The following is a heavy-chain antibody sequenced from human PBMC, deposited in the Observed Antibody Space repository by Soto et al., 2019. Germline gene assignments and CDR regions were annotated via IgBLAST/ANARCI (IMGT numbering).Heavy chain of an antibody. CDR3: AGGRSGPDY. J-gene: IGHJ4*02. V-gene: IGHV4-61*01. Sequence: SETLSLTCTVSGGSVSSGSYSWSWIRQPPGKGLEWIGYVYYSGSTTYNPSLKSRVTISIDTSKNQFSPRLSSVTAADTAVYYCAGGRSGPDYWGQGTLVTVSS. CDR1: GGSVSSGSYS. CDR2: VYYSGST.